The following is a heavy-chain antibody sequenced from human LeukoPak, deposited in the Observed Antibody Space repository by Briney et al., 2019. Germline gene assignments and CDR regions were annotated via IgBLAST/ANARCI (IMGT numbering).Heavy chain of an antibody. CDR2: IYYSGST. CDR1: GGSISSSSYY. V-gene: IGHV4-39*01. Sequence: PSETLSLTGTVSGGSISSSSYYWGWIRQPPGKGLEWIGSIYYSGSTYYNPSLKSRVTISVDTSKNQFSLKLSSVTAADTAVYYGATMAKRIYSGYDRFDYWGQGTLVTVSS. D-gene: IGHD5-12*01. CDR3: ATMAKRIYSGYDRFDY. J-gene: IGHJ4*02.